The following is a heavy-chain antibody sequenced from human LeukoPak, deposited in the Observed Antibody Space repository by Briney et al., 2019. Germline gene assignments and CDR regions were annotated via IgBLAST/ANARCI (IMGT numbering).Heavy chain of an antibody. CDR3: AREGGTYYYDSSGYLY. V-gene: IGHV1-46*01. J-gene: IGHJ4*02. CDR2: INPSGGST. Sequence: GASVKVSCKASGYTFTSYYMHWVRQAPGQGGEWMGIINPSGGSTSYAQKFQGGVTMTRDTSTSTVYMELSSLRYEDTAVYFCAREGGTYYYDSSGYLYWGQGTLVTVSS. D-gene: IGHD3-22*01. CDR1: GYTFTSYY.